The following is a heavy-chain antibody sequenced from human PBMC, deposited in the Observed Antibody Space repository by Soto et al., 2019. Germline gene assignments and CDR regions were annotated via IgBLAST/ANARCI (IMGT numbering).Heavy chain of an antibody. CDR2: INHSGST. CDR1: GGSFSGYY. Sequence: SETLSLTCAVYGGSFSGYYWSWIRQPPGKGLEWIGEINHSGSTNYNPSLKSRVTISVDTSKNQFSLKLSSVTAADTAVYYCARDLGATNFDYWGQGTLVTVSS. J-gene: IGHJ4*02. D-gene: IGHD1-26*01. V-gene: IGHV4-34*01. CDR3: ARDLGATNFDY.